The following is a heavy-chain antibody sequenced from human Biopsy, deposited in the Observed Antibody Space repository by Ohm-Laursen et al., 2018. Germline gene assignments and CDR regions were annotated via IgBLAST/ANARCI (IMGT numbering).Heavy chain of an antibody. Sequence: GTLSLTCTVSGGSFSGYYWSWIRQSPGKGLEWIGYVYYTGSTGYNPSLQSRVTISVDTSKNHFSLRLRSVTPADTAIYYCARDRGYYSDRTVPGYFDLWGRGTLVTVSS. CDR2: VYYTGST. CDR1: GGSFSGYY. D-gene: IGHD3-22*01. CDR3: ARDRGYYSDRTVPGYFDL. J-gene: IGHJ2*01. V-gene: IGHV4-59*01.